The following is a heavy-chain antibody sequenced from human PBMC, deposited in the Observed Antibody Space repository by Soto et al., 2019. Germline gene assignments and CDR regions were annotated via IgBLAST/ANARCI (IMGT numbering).Heavy chain of an antibody. D-gene: IGHD1-26*01. CDR3: AREGGRHSGVIDY. J-gene: IGHJ4*02. V-gene: IGHV1-69*01. CDR2: IIPIFGTA. CDR1: GGTFSSYS. Sequence: QVQLVQSGAEVKKPGSSVKVSCKASGGTFSSYSINWVRQAPGQGLEWMGEIIPIFGTANYAQKFQGRVTITADESTSTADMELSSLRSEDTAVYYCAREGGRHSGVIDYWGQGTLVTVSS.